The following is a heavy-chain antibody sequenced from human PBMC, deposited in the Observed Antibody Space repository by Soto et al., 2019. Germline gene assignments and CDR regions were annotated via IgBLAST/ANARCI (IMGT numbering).Heavy chain of an antibody. V-gene: IGHV3-23*01. CDR2: IVGGGGNT. CDR1: GFTFSSYA. J-gene: IGHJ3*02. D-gene: IGHD1-1*01. CDR3: AKELAPSGTGAFDI. Sequence: PGGSLRLSCAASGFTFSSYAMSWVRQAPGKGLEWVSAIVGGGGNTYYADSVKGRFTISRDNSKNTVYLQMNSLRAGDSAVYYCAKELAPSGTGAFDIWGQGTMVTVSS.